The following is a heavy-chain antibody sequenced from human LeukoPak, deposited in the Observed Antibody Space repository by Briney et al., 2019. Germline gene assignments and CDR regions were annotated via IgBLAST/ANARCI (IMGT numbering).Heavy chain of an antibody. CDR1: GFTFSSYS. D-gene: IGHD2-15*01. CDR3: ARRYCSGGTCYFFDY. J-gene: IGHJ4*02. Sequence: GGSLRLSCAASGFTFSSYSMNWVRQAPGKGLEWVSLICSGGNTYYADSEKGRFTISRDDSENTLYLQMNSLRAEDTAVYYCARRYCSGGTCYFFDYWGQGTLVTVSS. V-gene: IGHV3-53*01. CDR2: ICSGGNT.